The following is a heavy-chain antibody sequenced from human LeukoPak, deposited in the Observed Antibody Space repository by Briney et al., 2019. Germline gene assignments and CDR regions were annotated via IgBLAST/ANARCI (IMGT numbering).Heavy chain of an antibody. Sequence: SETLSLTCTVSGGSISSSSYYWGWIRQPPGKGLEWIGSIYYSGSTYYNPSLKSRVTMSVDTSKNQFSLKLSSVTAADTAVYYCARHRDKGSGLLWFGEPNYFDYWGQGTLVTVSS. CDR1: GGSISSSSYY. D-gene: IGHD3-10*01. CDR2: IYYSGST. V-gene: IGHV4-39*01. CDR3: ARHRDKGSGLLWFGEPNYFDY. J-gene: IGHJ4*02.